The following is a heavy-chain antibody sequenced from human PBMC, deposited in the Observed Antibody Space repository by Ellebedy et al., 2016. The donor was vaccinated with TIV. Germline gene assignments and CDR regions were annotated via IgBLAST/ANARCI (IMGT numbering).Heavy chain of an antibody. CDR1: GFTVSSYW. CDR3: ASLRGRGSWGQQARNFDY. D-gene: IGHD3-10*01. V-gene: IGHV3-74*01. Sequence: GESLKISCAASGFTVSSYWMHWVRQAPGKGLVWVSRIDSDGSSTSYADSVKGRFTISRDNSKNTLYLQMNSLRAEDTAVYYCASLRGRGSWGQQARNFDYWGQGTLVTVSS. J-gene: IGHJ4*02. CDR2: IDSDGSST.